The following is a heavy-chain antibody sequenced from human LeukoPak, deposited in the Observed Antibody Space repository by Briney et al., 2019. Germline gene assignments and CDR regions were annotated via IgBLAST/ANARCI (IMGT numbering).Heavy chain of an antibody. Sequence: SGESLRLSCAASGFSFTTYSMNWLRQAPGKGLEWVSSIGGSNDHTYYADSVRGRFTISRDDAKNSLSLQMNSLRAEDTAVYYCARGGGCSSTTCYWADFWGQGTLVTVSS. D-gene: IGHD2-2*01. CDR3: ARGGGCSSTTCYWADF. V-gene: IGHV3-21*01. CDR1: GFSFTTYS. CDR2: IGGSNDHT. J-gene: IGHJ4*01.